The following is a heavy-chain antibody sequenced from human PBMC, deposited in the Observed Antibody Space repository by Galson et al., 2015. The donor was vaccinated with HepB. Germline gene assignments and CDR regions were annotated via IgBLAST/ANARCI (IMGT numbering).Heavy chain of an antibody. CDR3: ARDTGLRFLEWLPFYYYYYMDV. CDR1: GYTFTSYG. J-gene: IGHJ6*03. D-gene: IGHD3-3*01. CDR2: ISAYNGNT. V-gene: IGHV1-18*01. Sequence: SVKVSCKASGYTFTSYGISWVRQAPGQGLEWMGWISAYNGNTNYAQKLQGRVTMTTDTSTSTAYMELRSLRSDDTAVYYCARDTGLRFLEWLPFYYYYYMDVWGKGTTVTVSS.